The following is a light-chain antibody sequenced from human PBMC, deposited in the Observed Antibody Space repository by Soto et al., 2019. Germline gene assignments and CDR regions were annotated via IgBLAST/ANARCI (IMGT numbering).Light chain of an antibody. J-gene: IGLJ1*01. Sequence: QSVLTQPPPVSGAPGQRVTISCTGSSSNIGAGYDVHWYQQLPGTAPKLLIYDNSNRPSGVPDRFSGSKSGTSASLAITGLQAEDEADYYCQSYDRSLSGSRVFGTGTKVTV. V-gene: IGLV1-40*01. CDR2: DNS. CDR1: SSNIGAGYD. CDR3: QSYDRSLSGSRV.